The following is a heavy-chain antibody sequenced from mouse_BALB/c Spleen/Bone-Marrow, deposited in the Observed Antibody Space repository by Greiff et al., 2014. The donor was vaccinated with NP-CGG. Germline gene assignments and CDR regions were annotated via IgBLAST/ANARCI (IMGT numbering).Heavy chain of an antibody. CDR3: TRGGYGNYLYYAMDY. J-gene: IGHJ4*01. Sequence: QVQLQQPGAELVKPGASVKMSCKASGYTFTNYNMHWVKQTPGQGLEWIGAIYPGNGDTSYNQKFKGKATLTADKSSSTAYMQLSSLTSEDSAVYYCTRGGYGNYLYYAMDYWGQGTSVTVSS. D-gene: IGHD2-10*02. V-gene: IGHV1-12*01. CDR2: IYPGNGDT. CDR1: GYTFTNYN.